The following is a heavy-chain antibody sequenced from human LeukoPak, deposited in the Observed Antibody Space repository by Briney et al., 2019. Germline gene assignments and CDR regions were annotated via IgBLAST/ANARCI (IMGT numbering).Heavy chain of an antibody. CDR1: GFTFSSYW. Sequence: GGSLRLSCAASGFTFSSYWMHWVRQAPGKGLVWVSRINSDGSSTSYADSVKGRFTISRDNAKNTLYVQMNSLRAEDTAVYYCARGGSGSSYLVHIWGQGTLVTVSS. V-gene: IGHV3-74*01. J-gene: IGHJ4*02. CDR3: ARGGSGSSYLVHI. CDR2: INSDGSST. D-gene: IGHD1-26*01.